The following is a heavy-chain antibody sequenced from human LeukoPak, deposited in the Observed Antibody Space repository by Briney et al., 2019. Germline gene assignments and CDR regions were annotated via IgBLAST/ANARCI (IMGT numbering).Heavy chain of an antibody. V-gene: IGHV5-51*01. Sequence: GESLKISCKGSGYSFTSYWIGWVRQMPGKGLEWMGIIYPGDSDTRYSPSFQGQVTISADKSISTAYLQMNSLRAEDTAVYYCAKDGGYSSSWLPSDYWGRGTLVTVSS. CDR1: GYSFTSYW. CDR2: IYPGDSDT. CDR3: AKDGGYSSSWLPSDY. D-gene: IGHD6-13*01. J-gene: IGHJ4*02.